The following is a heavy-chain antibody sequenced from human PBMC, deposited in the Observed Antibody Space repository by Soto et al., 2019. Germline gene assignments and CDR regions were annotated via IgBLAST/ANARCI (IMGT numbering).Heavy chain of an antibody. J-gene: IGHJ5*02. CDR1: GYNFATYW. CDR2: IYPGDSDS. D-gene: IGHD4-17*01. Sequence: GESLKISCEGFGYNFATYWIAWVRQMPGKGLEYMGIIYPGDSDSRYSPSFQGQVTFSADKSISTAYMQWSSLKASDTAMYYCARHGCYGDYASNYFDPWGQGTLVTVSS. V-gene: IGHV5-51*01. CDR3: ARHGCYGDYASNYFDP.